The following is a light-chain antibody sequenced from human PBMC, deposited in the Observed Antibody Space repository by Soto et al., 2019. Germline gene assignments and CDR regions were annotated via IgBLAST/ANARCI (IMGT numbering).Light chain of an antibody. CDR2: GNS. CDR3: QSYDSSLRGSNVV. CDR1: SSNIGAGYD. Sequence: QSVLTQPPSVSGAPGQRVTISCTGSSSNIGAGYDLHWYQQLPGTAPKLLIYGNSNRPSGVPDRFSGSKSGTSASLAITGLQAEDEADYYCQSYDSSLRGSNVVFGGGTKLTVL. V-gene: IGLV1-40*01. J-gene: IGLJ2*01.